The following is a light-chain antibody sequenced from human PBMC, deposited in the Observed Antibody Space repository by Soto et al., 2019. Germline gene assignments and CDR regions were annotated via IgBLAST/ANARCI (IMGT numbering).Light chain of an antibody. CDR3: CSFTSGSTWV. CDR2: EVT. CDR1: SSDVGGYNF. Sequence: QLVLTQPASVSGSPGQSITISCAGTSSDVGGYNFVSWYQQHPGKAPKLIIYEVTDRPSGVSDRFSGSKSGNTASLTISGLLPEDEADYFCCSFTSGSTWVFGGGTKVTVL. V-gene: IGLV2-14*01. J-gene: IGLJ3*02.